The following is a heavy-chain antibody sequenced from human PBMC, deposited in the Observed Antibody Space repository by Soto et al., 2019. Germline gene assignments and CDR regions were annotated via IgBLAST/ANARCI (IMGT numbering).Heavy chain of an antibody. Sequence: PGESLKISCKGSGYSFTKYWIGWVRQMPGKGLEWMGIIYPGESDTRYSPSFQGQVTISADKSISTAYLQWSSLKASDTAMYYCAGGGVRGVITRTRDYYGMDVWGQGTTVTVSS. D-gene: IGHD3-10*01. CDR1: GYSFTKYW. CDR2: IYPGESDT. CDR3: AGGGVRGVITRTRDYYGMDV. J-gene: IGHJ6*02. V-gene: IGHV5-51*01.